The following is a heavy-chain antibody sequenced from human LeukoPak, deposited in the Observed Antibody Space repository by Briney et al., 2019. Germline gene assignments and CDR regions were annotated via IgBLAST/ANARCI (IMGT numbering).Heavy chain of an antibody. CDR2: IVVGSGNT. V-gene: IGHV1-58*01. D-gene: IGHD2-21*02. Sequence: ASVKVSCKASGFTFTSSAVQWVRQARGQRLEWIGWIVVGSGNTNYAQKFQERVTITRDMSTSTAYMELSSLRSEDTAVYYCATSPCGGDCYLFDYWGQGALVTVSS. J-gene: IGHJ4*02. CDR1: GFTFTSSA. CDR3: ATSPCGGDCYLFDY.